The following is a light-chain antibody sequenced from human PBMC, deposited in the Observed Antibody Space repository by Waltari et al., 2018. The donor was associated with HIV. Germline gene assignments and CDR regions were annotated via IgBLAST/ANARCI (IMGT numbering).Light chain of an antibody. CDR3: ASWDDSLNGPV. V-gene: IGLV1-44*01. CDR2: GKH. CDR1: TSTIGRTT. J-gene: IGLJ2*01. Sequence: QSVLTQPPSASGTPAQRVTLSCSGSTSTIGRTTVSWFQQFPGTAPKVLIYGKHQRPSGVPDRFSGSKSGTSASLAISGLQSEDEADYYCASWDDSLNGPVFGGGTKLTVV.